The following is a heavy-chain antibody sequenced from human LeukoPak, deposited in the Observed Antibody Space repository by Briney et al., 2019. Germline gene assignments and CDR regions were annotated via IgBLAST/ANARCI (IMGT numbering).Heavy chain of an antibody. CDR2: ISSSSLSYI. V-gene: IGHV3-21*01. D-gene: IGHD3-9*01. J-gene: IGHJ4*02. CDR3: ARSHYDILTGYQVNYFDY. CDR1: GFTFNSYS. Sequence: GGSLRLSCAASGFTFNSYSMNWVRQAPGKGLEWVSSISSSSLSYIYYADSVKGRFTISRDNSKNTLYLQMNSLRAEDTAVYYCARSHYDILTGYQVNYFDYWGQGTLVTVSS.